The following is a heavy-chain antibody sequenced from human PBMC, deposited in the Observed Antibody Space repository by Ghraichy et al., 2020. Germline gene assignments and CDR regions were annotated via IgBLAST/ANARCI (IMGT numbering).Heavy chain of an antibody. J-gene: IGHJ4*02. CDR1: GFTFSSYS. Sequence: GGSLRLSCAASGFTFSSYSMNWVRQAPGKGLEWVSSISSSSSYIYYADSVKGRFTISRDNAKNSLYLQMNSLRAEDTAVYYCARVPWGSYGYYFDYWGQGTLVTVSS. D-gene: IGHD3-16*01. V-gene: IGHV3-21*01. CDR3: ARVPWGSYGYYFDY. CDR2: ISSSSSYI.